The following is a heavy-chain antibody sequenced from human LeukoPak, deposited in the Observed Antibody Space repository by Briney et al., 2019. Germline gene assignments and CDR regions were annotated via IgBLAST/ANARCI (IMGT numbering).Heavy chain of an antibody. D-gene: IGHD3-3*01. Sequence: GESLRLSCAASGFTFSSYSLNWVRQAPGKGLEWVSYISSSDGTIYYADSVRGRFTISRDNAKNSLYLQMDSLRAEDTAVYYCAREYDFWSGYFYWGQGTLVTVSS. V-gene: IGHV3-48*01. CDR3: AREYDFWSGYFY. CDR2: ISSSDGTI. J-gene: IGHJ4*02. CDR1: GFTFSSYS.